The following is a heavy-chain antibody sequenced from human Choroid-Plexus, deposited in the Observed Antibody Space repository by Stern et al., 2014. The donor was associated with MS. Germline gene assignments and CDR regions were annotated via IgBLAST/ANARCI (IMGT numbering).Heavy chain of an antibody. CDR1: GFTFGSCA. V-gene: IGHV3-30*18. CDR3: AKDRQYLTYFFDH. CDR2: LSYDRSNK. Sequence: VQLVESGGGVVQPGRPLRLSCVASGFTFGSCAMHWVRQAPGKGLEWVAGLSYDRSNKYYADSVKGRFTISRDNSQNTLYMQMSSLRPEDTAVYYCAKDRQYLTYFFDHWGQGSLVTVSS. D-gene: IGHD2/OR15-2a*01. J-gene: IGHJ5*02.